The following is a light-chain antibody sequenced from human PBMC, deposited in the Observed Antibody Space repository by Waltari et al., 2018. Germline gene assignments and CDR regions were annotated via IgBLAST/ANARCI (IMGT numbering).Light chain of an antibody. V-gene: IGLV2-14*03. CDR3: CAYTGSVWV. Sequence: QSALTQPASVSGSPGQSITMSCTGTSSDIGSQKYVSWYQQHPGKAPKLMIYDVSERPSGVSNRFSGSKPVNTASLSISGVQADDEADYYCCAYTGSVWVFGGGTKLTVL. CDR1: SSDIGSQKY. CDR2: DVS. J-gene: IGLJ3*02.